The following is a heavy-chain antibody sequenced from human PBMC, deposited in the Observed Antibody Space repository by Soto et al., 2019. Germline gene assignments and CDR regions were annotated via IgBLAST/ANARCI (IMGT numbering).Heavy chain of an antibody. J-gene: IGHJ4*02. CDR1: GFTFSSYA. Sequence: EVQRLESGGGLVQPGGSLRLSCAASGFTFSSYAMSWVRQAPGKGLEWVSAISGSGGSTYYADSVKGRFTISRDNSKNTLYLQMNSLRAEDTAVYYCAKGVRSSGYYYGYWGQGTLVTVSS. V-gene: IGHV3-23*01. D-gene: IGHD3-22*01. CDR3: AKGVRSSGYYYGY. CDR2: ISGSGGST.